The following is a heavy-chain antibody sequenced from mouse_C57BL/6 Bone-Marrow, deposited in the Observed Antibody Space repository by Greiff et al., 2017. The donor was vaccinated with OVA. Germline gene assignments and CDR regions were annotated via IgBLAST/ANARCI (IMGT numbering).Heavy chain of an antibody. CDR3: ARSWTGPNWDGGDY. Sequence: QVQLQQPGAELVKPGASVKLSCKASGYTFTSYWMHWVKQRPGRGLEWIGRIDPNSGGTKYNEKFKSKATLTVDKPSSTAYMQLSSLTSEDAAVYDCARSWTGPNWDGGDYWGQGTTLTVSS. D-gene: IGHD4-1*01. J-gene: IGHJ2*01. CDR1: GYTFTSYW. CDR2: IDPNSGGT. V-gene: IGHV1-72*01.